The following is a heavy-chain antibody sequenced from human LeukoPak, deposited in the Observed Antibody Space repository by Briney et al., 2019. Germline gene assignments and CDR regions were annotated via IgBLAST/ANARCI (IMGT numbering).Heavy chain of an antibody. CDR3: ARSGITIFGVVITEYYFDY. V-gene: IGHV4-59*01. D-gene: IGHD3-3*01. CDR2: VYYSGST. Sequence: SETLSLTCTVSGCSISSYYWNWIRQPPGKGLEWIGYVYYSGSTNYNPSLKSRVTISVDTSKNQFSLKLSSVTAADTAVYYCARSGITIFGVVITEYYFDYWGQGTLVTVSS. J-gene: IGHJ4*02. CDR1: GCSISSYY.